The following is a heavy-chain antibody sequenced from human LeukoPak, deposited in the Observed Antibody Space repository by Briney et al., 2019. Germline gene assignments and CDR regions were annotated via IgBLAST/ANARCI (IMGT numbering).Heavy chain of an antibody. Sequence: GASVKVSCKAPGYTFSSDYIHWVRQAPGQGLEWMGRINPGSGGTSYALNFQGRVTMTRDTSTSTVYMELSSLRSEDTAVYYCATVPSPYDSSGYYLHAFDIWGQGTMVTVSS. D-gene: IGHD3-22*01. CDR1: GYTFSSDY. J-gene: IGHJ3*02. CDR2: INPGSGGT. V-gene: IGHV1-46*01. CDR3: ATVPSPYDSSGYYLHAFDI.